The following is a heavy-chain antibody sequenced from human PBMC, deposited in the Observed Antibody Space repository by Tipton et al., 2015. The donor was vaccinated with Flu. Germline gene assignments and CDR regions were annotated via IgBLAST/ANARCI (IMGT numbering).Heavy chain of an antibody. V-gene: IGHV4-39*07. Sequence: TLSLTCTVPGGSLTTGAYYWAWIRQTPGKGLEWIGSAFYGGATYYNPSLKGRVTFSADASKNLFSLKMHSVTAADAAVYYCARESGGFDFQHFTGVDDWGQGTTVTVSS. CDR2: AFYGGAT. D-gene: IGHD5-12*01. J-gene: IGHJ6*02. CDR1: GGSLTTGAYY. CDR3: ARESGGFDFQHFTGVDD.